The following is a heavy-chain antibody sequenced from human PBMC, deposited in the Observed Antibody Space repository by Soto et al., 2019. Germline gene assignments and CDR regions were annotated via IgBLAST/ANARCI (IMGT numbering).Heavy chain of an antibody. D-gene: IGHD6-19*01. CDR1: GFTFSSYG. CDR2: IWYDGSNK. CDR3: AIDGIAVAGGFDY. V-gene: IGHV3-33*01. J-gene: IGHJ4*02. Sequence: QVQLVESGGGVVQPGRSLRLSCAASGFTFSSYGMHWVRQAPGKGLEWVAVIWYDGSNKYYADSVKGRFTISRDNSKNTLYLQMNSLRAEDTAVYYCAIDGIAVAGGFDYWGQGTLVTVSS.